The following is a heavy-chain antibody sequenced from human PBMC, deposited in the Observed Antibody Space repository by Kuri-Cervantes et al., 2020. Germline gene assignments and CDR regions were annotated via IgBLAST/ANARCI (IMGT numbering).Heavy chain of an antibody. V-gene: IGHV1-18*01. Sequence: ASVKVSCKASDYTFTSYGISWVRQAPGQGLEWMGWISTYNGDTNYAQKFQVRVTMTTDTSTSTVYMELRSLRSDDTAVYYCARRDYYYYYMDVWGKGTTVTVSS. CDR2: ISTYNGDT. CDR1: DYTFTSYG. CDR3: ARRDYYYYYMDV. J-gene: IGHJ6*03.